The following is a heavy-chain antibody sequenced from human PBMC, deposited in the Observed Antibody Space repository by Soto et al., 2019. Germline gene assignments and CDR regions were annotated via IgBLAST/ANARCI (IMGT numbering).Heavy chain of an antibody. CDR2: IYYSGST. CDR3: ARTNFMTTGGGADY. J-gene: IGHJ4*02. Sequence: QVQLQESGPGLVKPSQTLSLTCTVSGGSISSGDYYWSWIRQPPGKGLEWIGYIYYSGSTYYNPSLESRVTISVDTSKNQFSRKLSSVTAADTAVYYCARTNFMTTGGGADYWGQGTLVTVSS. V-gene: IGHV4-30-4*01. CDR1: GGSISSGDYY. D-gene: IGHD4-17*01.